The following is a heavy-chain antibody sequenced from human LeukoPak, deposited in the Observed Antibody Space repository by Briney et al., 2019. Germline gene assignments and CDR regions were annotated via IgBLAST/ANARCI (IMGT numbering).Heavy chain of an antibody. J-gene: IGHJ6*02. CDR3: ATDGQPHAPYSSTVYGMDV. CDR2: FDPEDGET. CDR1: GYTLTELS. D-gene: IGHD6-13*01. Sequence: ASVKVSCKVSGYTLTELSMHWVRQAPGKGREGMGGFDPEDGETIYVQKLQGRVTMTEDTSTDTAYMELSSLRSEDTAVYYCATDGQPHAPYSSTVYGMDVWGQGTTVTVSS. V-gene: IGHV1-24*01.